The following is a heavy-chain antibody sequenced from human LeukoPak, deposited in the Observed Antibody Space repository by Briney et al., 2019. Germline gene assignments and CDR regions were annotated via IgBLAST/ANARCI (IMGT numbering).Heavy chain of an antibody. D-gene: IGHD3-10*01. Sequence: ASVKVSCRASGYSFTDYYIHWVRQAPGQGLEWMGWINPNSGATKYAQKFQGRVTMTRDTSISTAYMELSSLRSDDTAVYYCARGRTMIRGASWFDPWGQGTLVSVSS. V-gene: IGHV1-2*02. CDR1: GYSFTDYY. CDR3: ARGRTMIRGASWFDP. J-gene: IGHJ5*02. CDR2: INPNSGAT.